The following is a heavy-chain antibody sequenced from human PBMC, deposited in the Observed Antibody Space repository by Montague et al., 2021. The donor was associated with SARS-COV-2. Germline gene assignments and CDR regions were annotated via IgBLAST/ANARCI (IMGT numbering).Heavy chain of an antibody. CDR2: TYYRSKWYN. J-gene: IGHJ4*02. D-gene: IGHD2-2*01. Sequence: CAISGDSVSSNLATWNWIRQSPSRGLEWPGRTYYRSKWYNDYAESVKSRITIDPDTSKHQFSLHLNSVTPEDTAAYYCARIPVGSKYYFDFWGQGTLVTVSS. V-gene: IGHV6-1*01. CDR3: ARIPVGSKYYFDF. CDR1: GDSVSSNLAT.